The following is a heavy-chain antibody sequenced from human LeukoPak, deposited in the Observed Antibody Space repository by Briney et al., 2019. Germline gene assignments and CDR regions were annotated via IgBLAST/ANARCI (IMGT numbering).Heavy chain of an antibody. D-gene: IGHD6-13*01. CDR1: GGSISSSNW. CDR2: IYYSGST. J-gene: IGHJ5*02. V-gene: IGHV4-4*02. Sequence: SETLSLTCAVSGGSISSSNWWRWVRQPPGKGLEWIGSIYYSGSTYYDPSLKSRVTMSLDTSKNQFSLKLSSVTAADTAVYYCASAFYSSSWYWFDPWGQGTLVTVSS. CDR3: ASAFYSSSWYWFDP.